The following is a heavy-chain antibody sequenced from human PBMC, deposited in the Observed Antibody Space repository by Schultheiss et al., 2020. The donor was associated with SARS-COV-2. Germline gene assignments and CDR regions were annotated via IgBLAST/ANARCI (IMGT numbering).Heavy chain of an antibody. D-gene: IGHD3-9*01. J-gene: IGHJ5*02. Sequence: GGSLRLSCAASGFTVSSNYMSWVRQAPGKGLEWVSFISSSSSYTNYADSVKGRFTISRDNSKNTLYLQMTGLRAEDTAVYYCARVRYDIVTVTYYSDHWGQGTPVTVSS. CDR2: ISSSSSYT. CDR3: ARVRYDIVTVTYYSDH. V-gene: IGHV3-53*01. CDR1: GFTVSSNY.